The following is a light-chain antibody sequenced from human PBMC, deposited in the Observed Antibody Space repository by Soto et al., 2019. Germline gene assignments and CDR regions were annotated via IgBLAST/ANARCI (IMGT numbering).Light chain of an antibody. V-gene: IGKV1-39*01. CDR3: QQSYSTLSFT. CDR2: AAS. J-gene: IGKJ3*01. CDR1: QSISSY. Sequence: DIQMTQPPSSLSASVGDRVTITCRASQSISSYLNWYQQKPGKAPKLLIYAASSLQSGVPSRFSGSGSGTDFTLTISSLQPEDFATYYCQQSYSTLSFTFGPGTKVDIK.